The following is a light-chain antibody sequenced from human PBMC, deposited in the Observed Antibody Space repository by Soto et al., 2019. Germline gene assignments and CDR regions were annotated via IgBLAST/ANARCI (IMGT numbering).Light chain of an antibody. J-gene: IGKJ4*01. CDR1: QIVNSY. V-gene: IGKV3-11*01. CDR2: DAF. CDR3: QQRSNWL. Sequence: EIVLTQSPATLSLSPGERATVSCRASQIVNSYLAWYQQKPGQAPRLLIYDAFIRATGIPARFSGSGSGTDFTLTISSLEPEDSAVYYCQQRSNWLFGGGTKVEIK.